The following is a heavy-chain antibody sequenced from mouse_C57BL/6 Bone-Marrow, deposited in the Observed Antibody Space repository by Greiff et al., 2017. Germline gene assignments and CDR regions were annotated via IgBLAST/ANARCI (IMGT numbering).Heavy chain of an antibody. D-gene: IGHD2-5*01. CDR2: IDPENGDT. CDR3: TTHSNSFAY. CDR1: GFNIKDDY. V-gene: IGHV14-4*01. Sequence: EVQLQQSGAELVRPGASVKLSCTASGFNIKDDYMHWVKQRPEQGLEWIGWIDPENGDTEYASKLQGKATITADTSSNTAYLQLSSLTSEDTAVYYCTTHSNSFAYWGQGTLVTVSA. J-gene: IGHJ3*01.